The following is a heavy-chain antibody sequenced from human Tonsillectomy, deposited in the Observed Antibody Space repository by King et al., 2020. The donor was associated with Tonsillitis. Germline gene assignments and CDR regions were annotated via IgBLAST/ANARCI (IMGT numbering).Heavy chain of an antibody. V-gene: IGHV1-69*01. CDR1: GGTFSSYA. D-gene: IGHD2-2*01. J-gene: IGHJ6*02. CDR2: NIPIFGTA. Sequence: VQLVQSGAEVKKPGSSVKVSCKDSGGTFSSYAFSWVRQAPGQGLEWMGGNIPIFGTANYAQKFQGRVTITADESTNTAYMKLSSLRSEDTAVYYCARGGSSTTYFAMDVWGHGTTVTVSS. CDR3: ARGGSSTTYFAMDV.